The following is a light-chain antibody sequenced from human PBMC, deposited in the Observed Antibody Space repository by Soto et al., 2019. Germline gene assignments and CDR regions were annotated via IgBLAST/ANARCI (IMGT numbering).Light chain of an antibody. J-gene: IGKJ1*01. Sequence: ELVLTQSPATLSLSPGDRATLSCRASQSVRSHFAWYQQTCGQAPRLXIYDASYRATGIPARFSGSGAGTECTRTISSLEPEDFEVYYCQHRFNWTWTFGQGTKVDIK. CDR1: QSVRSH. V-gene: IGKV3-11*01. CDR2: DAS. CDR3: QHRFNWTWT.